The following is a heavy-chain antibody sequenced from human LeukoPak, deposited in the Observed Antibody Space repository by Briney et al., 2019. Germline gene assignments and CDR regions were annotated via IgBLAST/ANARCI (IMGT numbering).Heavy chain of an antibody. J-gene: IGHJ4*02. D-gene: IGHD1-26*01. CDR1: GGSISSGDYY. V-gene: IGHV4-30-4*01. CDR3: AREFPVQWSAGIFDY. Sequence: EPSETLSLTCTVSGGSISSGDYYWSWIRQPPGKGLEWIGYIYYSGSTYYNPSLKSRVTISVDTSKNQFSLKLSSVTAADTAVYYCAREFPVQWSAGIFDYWGQGTLVTVSS. CDR2: IYYSGST.